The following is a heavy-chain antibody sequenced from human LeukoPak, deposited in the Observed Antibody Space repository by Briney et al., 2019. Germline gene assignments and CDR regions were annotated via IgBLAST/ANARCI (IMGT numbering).Heavy chain of an antibody. Sequence: GGSLRLSCAASGFTFSSYGMHWVRQAPGKGLEWVAVISYDGSNKYYADSVKGRFTISRDNSKNTLYLQMNSLRAEDTAVYYCAKDKRSPRAGLGYWGQGTLVTVSS. CDR1: GFTFSSYG. CDR3: AKDKRSPRAGLGY. V-gene: IGHV3-30*18. CDR2: ISYDGSNK. D-gene: IGHD6-13*01. J-gene: IGHJ4*02.